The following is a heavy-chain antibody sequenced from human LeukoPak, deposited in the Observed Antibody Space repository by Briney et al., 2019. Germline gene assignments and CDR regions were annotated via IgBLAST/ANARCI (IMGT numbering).Heavy chain of an antibody. D-gene: IGHD5-24*01. CDR2: ISYDGSNK. CDR3: ASLESRRDGYIGAFDI. V-gene: IGHV3-30-3*01. J-gene: IGHJ3*02. CDR1: GFTFSSYA. Sequence: GVSLRLSCAASGFTFSSYAMHWVRQAPGKGLEWVAVISYDGSNKYYADSVKGRFTISRDNSKNTLYLQMNSLRAEDTAVYYCASLESRRDGYIGAFDIWGQGTMVTVSS.